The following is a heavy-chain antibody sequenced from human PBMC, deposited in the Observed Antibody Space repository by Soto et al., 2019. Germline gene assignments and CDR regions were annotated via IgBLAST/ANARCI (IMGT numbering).Heavy chain of an antibody. CDR3: ARAGLRFLEWLSESYYYYMDV. CDR1: GFTFSSYS. CDR2: ISSSSSYI. V-gene: IGHV3-21*01. D-gene: IGHD3-3*01. Sequence: GGSLRLSCAASGFTFSSYSMNWVRQAPGKGLEWVSSISSSSSYIYYADSVKGRFTISRDNAKNSLYLQMNSLRAEDTAVYYCARAGLRFLEWLSESYYYYMDVWGKGTTVTVSS. J-gene: IGHJ6*03.